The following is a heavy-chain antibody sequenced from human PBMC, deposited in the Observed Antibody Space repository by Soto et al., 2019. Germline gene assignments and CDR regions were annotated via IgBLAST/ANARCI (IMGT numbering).Heavy chain of an antibody. CDR1: GGTFSSYT. D-gene: IGHD3-10*01. CDR2: IIPMLRMA. Sequence: QVQLVQSGAEVKKPGSSVKVSCTASGGTFSSYTISRVRQVPGQGLEWMGRIIPMLRMANFAQNFQGRVTMTADESTSTAYMELSSLRSEDTAVYYCATNYGSGSTHFDYWGQGTLVTVSS. CDR3: ATNYGSGSTHFDY. J-gene: IGHJ4*02. V-gene: IGHV1-69*02.